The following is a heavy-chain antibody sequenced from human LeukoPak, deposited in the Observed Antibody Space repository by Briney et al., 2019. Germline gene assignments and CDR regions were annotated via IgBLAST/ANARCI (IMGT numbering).Heavy chain of an antibody. CDR3: AHYPYGLFGEYFQH. Sequence: PGGSLKLSCAASGFTFSTYGMHWVRQAPGKGLEWVSFMEYDGSNKYYADSVKGRFTISRDNSKNTLYLQMNSLRPEDTAVYYCAHYPYGLFGEYFQHWGQGTLVTVSS. V-gene: IGHV3-30*02. D-gene: IGHD3-10*01. CDR1: GFTFSTYG. J-gene: IGHJ1*01. CDR2: MEYDGSNK.